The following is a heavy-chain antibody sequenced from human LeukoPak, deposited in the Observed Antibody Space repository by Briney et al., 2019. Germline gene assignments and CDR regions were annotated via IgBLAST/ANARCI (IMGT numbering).Heavy chain of an antibody. J-gene: IGHJ3*02. D-gene: IGHD3/OR15-3a*01. V-gene: IGHV3-48*04. CDR3: VLDLFSSFAFDI. CDR1: GFTFSSHS. CDR2: ISSTGSAI. Sequence: GGSLRLSCGTSGFTFSSHSMKWVRQAPGKGLEWVSYISSTGSAIYYADSVKGRFTTSRDNAKNALHLQMNSLTAEDTAVYYCVLDLFSSFAFDIWGQGTMVTVSS.